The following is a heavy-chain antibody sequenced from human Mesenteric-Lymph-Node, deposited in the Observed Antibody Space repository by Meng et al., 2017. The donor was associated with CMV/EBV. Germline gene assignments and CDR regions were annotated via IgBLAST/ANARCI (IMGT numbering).Heavy chain of an antibody. V-gene: IGHV3-30*04. Sequence: LSCAASTVTFSKDAMHWVRQAPGKGLEWVAAISFDGGEKFYVDSVKGRFTISRDNSKNAVYLQMSSLRAEDTALYYCARAAISGFDYWGQGTLVTVSS. CDR1: TVTFSKDA. J-gene: IGHJ4*02. CDR3: ARAAISGFDY. CDR2: ISFDGGEK. D-gene: IGHD3-9*01.